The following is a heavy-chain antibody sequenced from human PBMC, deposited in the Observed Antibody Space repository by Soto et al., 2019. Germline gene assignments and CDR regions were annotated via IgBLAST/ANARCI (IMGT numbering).Heavy chain of an antibody. J-gene: IGHJ6*02. Sequence: ASVKVSCKASGYTFTSYDINWVRQATGQGLEWMGWMNPNSGNTGYAEKFQDRVTITADTSRDTAYLELSSLRSEDTAVYYCATRISARPVYGMDVWGQGTTVTVSS. V-gene: IGHV1-8*01. D-gene: IGHD6-6*01. CDR3: ATRISARPVYGMDV. CDR1: GYTFTSYD. CDR2: MNPNSGNT.